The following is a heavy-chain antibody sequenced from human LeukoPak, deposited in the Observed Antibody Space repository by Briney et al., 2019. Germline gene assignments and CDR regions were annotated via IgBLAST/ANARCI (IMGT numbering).Heavy chain of an antibody. CDR3: AKVGLVYYGSGSATYFDY. Sequence: PGRSLRLSCAASGFTFSSYGMHWVRQAPGKGLEWVAVISYDGSNKYYADSVKGRFTISRDNSKNTLYLQMHSLRAEDTAVYYCAKVGLVYYGSGSATYFDYWGQGTLVNVSS. CDR1: GFTFSSYG. CDR2: ISYDGSNK. D-gene: IGHD3-10*01. V-gene: IGHV3-30*18. J-gene: IGHJ4*02.